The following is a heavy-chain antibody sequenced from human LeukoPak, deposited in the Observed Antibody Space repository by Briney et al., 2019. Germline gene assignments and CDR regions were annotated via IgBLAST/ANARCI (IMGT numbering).Heavy chain of an antibody. Sequence: SETLSLTCAVYGGSFSDYYWSWIRQPPGKGLEYIGEIDHSGSTNYNPSLKSRVTISVDTSKNQFSLKLSSVTAADTAVYYCARRVTAARGYYYYYYMDVWGKGTTVTISS. V-gene: IGHV4-34*01. CDR3: ARRVTAARGYYYYYYMDV. D-gene: IGHD2-2*01. CDR1: GGSFSDYY. CDR2: IDHSGST. J-gene: IGHJ6*03.